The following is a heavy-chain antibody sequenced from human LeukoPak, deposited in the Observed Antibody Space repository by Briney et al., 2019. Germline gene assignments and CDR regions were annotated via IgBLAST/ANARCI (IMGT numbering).Heavy chain of an antibody. CDR2: VNHSGST. J-gene: IGHJ4*02. CDR1: GGSFSGYY. Sequence: SETLSLTCAVYGGSFSGYYWSWIRQPPGKGLEWIGEVNHSGSTNYNPSLKSRVTISVDTSKNQFSLKLSSVTAADTAVYYCAREHSSSFFDYWGQGTLVTVSS. CDR3: AREHSSSFFDY. V-gene: IGHV4-34*01. D-gene: IGHD6-13*01.